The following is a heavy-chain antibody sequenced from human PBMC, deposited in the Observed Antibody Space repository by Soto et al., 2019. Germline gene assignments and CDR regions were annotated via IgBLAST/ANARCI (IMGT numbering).Heavy chain of an antibody. D-gene: IGHD3-16*01. CDR3: AREKGADLAGLDV. V-gene: IGHV3-21*01. J-gene: IGHJ6*02. CDR1: GFTFSSYS. Sequence: GGSLRLSCAASGFTFSSYSMNWVRQAPGKGLEWVSSISSSSSYIYYADSVKGRFTISRDNAKNSLYVQMNSLRAEDTAVYYCAREKGADLAGLDVWGQGTTVTVSS. CDR2: ISSSSSYI.